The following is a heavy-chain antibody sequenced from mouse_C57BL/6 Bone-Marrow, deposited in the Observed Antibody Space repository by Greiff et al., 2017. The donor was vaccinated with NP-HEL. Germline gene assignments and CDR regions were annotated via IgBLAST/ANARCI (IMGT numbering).Heavy chain of an antibody. CDR1: GYTFTSYW. CDR3: AREGGLRRWFAY. J-gene: IGHJ3*01. V-gene: IGHV1-64*01. Sequence: QVQLKQPGAELVKPGASVKLSCKASGYTFTSYWMHWVKQRPGQGLEWIGMIHPTSGSTNYNEKFKSKATLTVAKSSSTAYMQLRSLTSEDSAVYYGAREGGLRRWFAYWGQGTLVTVSA. CDR2: IHPTSGST. D-gene: IGHD2-2*01.